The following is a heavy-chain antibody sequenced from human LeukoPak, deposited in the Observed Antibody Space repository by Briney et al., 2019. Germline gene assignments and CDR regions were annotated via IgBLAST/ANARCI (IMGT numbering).Heavy chain of an antibody. CDR2: ITGSGGST. Sequence: GGSLRLSCAASGFTISSYNMNWVRQAPGKGLEWVSAITGSGGSTYCADSVKGRSTISRDNSKNTLYLQMNSLRAEDTAVYYCSGSFGELSFFDSWGQGTLVTVSS. V-gene: IGHV3-23*01. D-gene: IGHD3-10*01. J-gene: IGHJ4*02. CDR3: SGSFGELSFFDS. CDR1: GFTISSYN.